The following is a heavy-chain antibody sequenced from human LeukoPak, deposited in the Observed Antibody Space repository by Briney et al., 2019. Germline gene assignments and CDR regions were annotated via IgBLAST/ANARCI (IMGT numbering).Heavy chain of an antibody. V-gene: IGHV3-21*04. D-gene: IGHD3-10*01. CDR3: ARVGGSGSYYMDYYYYYMDV. J-gene: IGHJ6*03. CDR2: ISSSSSYI. CDR1: GFTFSSYS. Sequence: PGGSLRLSCAASGFTFSSYSMNWVRQAPGKGLEWVSSISSSSSYIYYADSLKGRFTISRDNAKNSLYLQMNSLRAEDTAVYYCARVGGSGSYYMDYYYYYMDVWGKGTTVTISS.